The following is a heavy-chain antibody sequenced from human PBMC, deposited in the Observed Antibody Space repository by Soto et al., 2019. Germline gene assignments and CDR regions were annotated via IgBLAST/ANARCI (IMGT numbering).Heavy chain of an antibody. Sequence: SQTLSLTCAISGDSVSSNSAAWNWIRQSPSRGLEWLGRTYYRSKWYNDYAVSVKSRVTISVDTSKNQFSLKLSSVTAADTAVYYCAGEKPDIVVVTAIPIWGQGTMVTVSS. J-gene: IGHJ3*02. CDR2: TYYRSKWYN. CDR1: GDSVSSNSAA. D-gene: IGHD2-21*02. CDR3: AGEKPDIVVVTAIPI. V-gene: IGHV6-1*01.